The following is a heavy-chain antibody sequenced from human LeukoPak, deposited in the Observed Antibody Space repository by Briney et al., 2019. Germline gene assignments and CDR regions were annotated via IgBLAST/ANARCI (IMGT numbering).Heavy chain of an antibody. D-gene: IGHD5-24*01. J-gene: IGHJ4*02. V-gene: IGHV3-11*06. CDR3: TRVGYIDEGIDY. Sequence: GGSLRLSCAASGFTFSDYYMNWIRQAPGKGLEYISYISGSSSDTNYADSVKGRFTISRDNAKKSLYLQMNSLSAEDTAIYYCTRVGYIDEGIDYWGQGTLVTVSS. CDR2: ISGSSSDT. CDR1: GFTFSDYY.